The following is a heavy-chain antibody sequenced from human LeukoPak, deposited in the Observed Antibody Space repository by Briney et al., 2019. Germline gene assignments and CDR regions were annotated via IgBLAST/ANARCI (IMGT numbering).Heavy chain of an antibody. CDR3: AGDARQDAFDI. J-gene: IGHJ3*02. V-gene: IGHV1-8*03. CDR2: TNPNRGNT. Sequence: GASVKLSCKASGYTFTSYDLNWVRQAPGQRLEWPGWTNPNRGNTGYAQKFQGSVTITRNTSISTAYMQLISLRYDDKALYYCAGDARQDAFDIWGQGTMVTVSS. CDR1: GYTFTSYD. D-gene: IGHD6-25*01.